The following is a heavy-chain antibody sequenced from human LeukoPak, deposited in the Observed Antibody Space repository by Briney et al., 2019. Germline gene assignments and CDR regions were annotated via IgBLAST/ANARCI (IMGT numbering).Heavy chain of an antibody. CDR3: ARVRTVADFDY. CDR1: GYTFTGYY. CDR2: INPSGGST. Sequence: ASVKVSCKASGYTFTGYYMHWVRQAPGQGLEWMGIINPSGGSTSYAQKFQGRVTMTRDTPTSTVYMELSSLRSEDTAVYYCARVRTVADFDYWGQGTLVTVSS. J-gene: IGHJ4*02. V-gene: IGHV1-46*01. D-gene: IGHD6-19*01.